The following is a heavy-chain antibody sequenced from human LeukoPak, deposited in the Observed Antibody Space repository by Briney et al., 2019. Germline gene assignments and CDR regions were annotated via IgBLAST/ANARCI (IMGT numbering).Heavy chain of an antibody. V-gene: IGHV4-61*01. D-gene: IGHD2-8*02. J-gene: IGHJ2*01. Sequence: SETLSLTCTVSGGSVSNGSYYWSWIRQPPGKGLEWIGYIYYSGSTNYNPSLKSRVTISVDTSKNQFSLKLSSVTAADTAVYYCARDSSGAFDLWGRGTLVTVSS. CDR1: GGSVSNGSYY. CDR3: ARDSSGAFDL. CDR2: IYYSGST.